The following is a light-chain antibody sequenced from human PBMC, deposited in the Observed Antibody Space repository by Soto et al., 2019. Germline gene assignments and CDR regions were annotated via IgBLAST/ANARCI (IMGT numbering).Light chain of an antibody. CDR1: SSDVGGYNY. CDR2: DVT. J-gene: IGLJ2*01. CDR3: CSYGGGYTPLL. Sequence: QSALTQPRSVSGSPGQSVTISCTGTSSDVGGYNYVSWYQQHPGQAPKLMIYDVTKRPSGVPDRFSGSKSGNTASLSISGLLAEDEADYYCCSYGGGYTPLLFGGGTKVTVL. V-gene: IGLV2-11*01.